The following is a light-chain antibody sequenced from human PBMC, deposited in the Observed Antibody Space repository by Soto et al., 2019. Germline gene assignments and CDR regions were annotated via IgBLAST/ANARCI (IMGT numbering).Light chain of an antibody. CDR1: SSDVGGYNY. V-gene: IGLV2-14*01. J-gene: IGLJ2*01. Sequence: QSALTQPASVSGSPGQSITISCTGTSSDVGGYNYVSWYQQHPGKAHKLMIYEVSNRPSGVSNRFSGSKSGNTASLTISGLQAEDEADYYCSAYTSSSSVVFGGGTKLTVL. CDR3: SAYTSSSSVV. CDR2: EVS.